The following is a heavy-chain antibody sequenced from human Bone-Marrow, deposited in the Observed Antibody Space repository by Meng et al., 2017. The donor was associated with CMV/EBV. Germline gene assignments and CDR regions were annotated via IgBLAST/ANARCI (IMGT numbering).Heavy chain of an antibody. Sequence: ASVKVSCKASGYTFTGYYMHWVRQAPGQGLEWMGWINPNSGGTNYAQKFQGRVTMTRDTSISTAYMELSRLRSDDTAVYYCARVGGYCSSTSCYPPYYYYYGMDVWGQGTTVTVSS. CDR2: INPNSGGT. V-gene: IGHV1-2*02. CDR1: GYTFTGYY. J-gene: IGHJ6*02. CDR3: ARVGGYCSSTSCYPPYYYYYGMDV. D-gene: IGHD2-2*01.